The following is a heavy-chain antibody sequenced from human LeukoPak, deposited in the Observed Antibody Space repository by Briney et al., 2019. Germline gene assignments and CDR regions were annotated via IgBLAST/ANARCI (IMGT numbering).Heavy chain of an antibody. CDR2: ISYDGSIK. CDR3: AREDDNGGNSDFDY. J-gene: IGHJ4*02. V-gene: IGHV3-30*03. D-gene: IGHD4-23*01. Sequence: QPGRSLRLSCAASGFTFSSYGMHWVRQAPGKGLEWVAVISYDGSIKHYADSVKGRFTISRDNSKNTLYLQMNSLRAEDTAVYYCAREDDNGGNSDFDYWGQGTLVTVSS. CDR1: GFTFSSYG.